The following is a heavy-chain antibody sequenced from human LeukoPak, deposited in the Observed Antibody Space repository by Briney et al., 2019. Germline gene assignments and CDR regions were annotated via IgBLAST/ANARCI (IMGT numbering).Heavy chain of an antibody. CDR3: AKAPSRLGYSTFDY. D-gene: IGHD3-16*01. Sequence: GGSLRLSCGASGFTFSSYWMSWVPQFPGKGLEWLAKIKEDGSEKYYVDSVEGRFTISRDNAKNSLCLQMNSLRAEDTAVYYCAKAPSRLGYSTFDYWGQGTLVTVSS. CDR2: IKEDGSEK. V-gene: IGHV3-7*05. J-gene: IGHJ4*02. CDR1: GFTFSSYW.